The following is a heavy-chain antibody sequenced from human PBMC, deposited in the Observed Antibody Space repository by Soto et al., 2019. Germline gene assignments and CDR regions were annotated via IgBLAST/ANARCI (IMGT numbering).Heavy chain of an antibody. Sequence: PGGSLRLSCAASGFTFSSYAMSWVRQAPGKGLEWVSAISGSGGSTYYADSVRGRFTISRDNSKNTLYLQMNSLRAEDTAVYYCAKGPSYYYGSGSYYFPSWGQGTLVTVSS. CDR3: AKGPSYYYGSGSYYFPS. CDR2: ISGSGGST. D-gene: IGHD3-10*01. V-gene: IGHV3-23*01. CDR1: GFTFSSYA. J-gene: IGHJ5*02.